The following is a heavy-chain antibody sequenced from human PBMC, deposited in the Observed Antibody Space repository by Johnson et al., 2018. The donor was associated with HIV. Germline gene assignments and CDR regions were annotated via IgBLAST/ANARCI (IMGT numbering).Heavy chain of an antibody. CDR1: GFTFSSYP. J-gene: IGHJ3*02. CDR3: TRVGRGPGTEDAFDI. CDR2: MSYDGSNK. Sequence: QVQLVESGGGVVQPGRSLRLSCAASGFTFSSYPMHWVRQAPDKGLEWVALMSYDGSNKYYADSVKGRFTISRDNSKNTLYLQINSLRAEDTAVYYCTRVGRGPGTEDAFDIWGQGTMVTVSS. V-gene: IGHV3-30-3*01. D-gene: IGHD1-14*01.